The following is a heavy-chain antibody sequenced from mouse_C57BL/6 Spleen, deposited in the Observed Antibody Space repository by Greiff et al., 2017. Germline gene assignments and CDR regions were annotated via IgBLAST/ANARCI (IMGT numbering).Heavy chain of an antibody. CDR3: ARRGYYYSFFDY. V-gene: IGHV5-16*01. CDR2: INYDGSST. Sequence: EVKLVESEGGLVQPGSSMKLSCTASGFTFSDYYMAWVRQVPEKGLEWVANINYDGSSTYYLDSLKSRFIISRDNAKNILYLQMSSLKSEDTATYYCARRGYYYSFFDYWGQGTTLTVSS. CDR1: GFTFSDYY. J-gene: IGHJ2*01. D-gene: IGHD2-12*01.